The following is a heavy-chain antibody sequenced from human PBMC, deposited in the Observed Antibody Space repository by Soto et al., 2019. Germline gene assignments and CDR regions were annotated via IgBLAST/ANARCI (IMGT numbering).Heavy chain of an antibody. CDR2: MSGTGDRT. J-gene: IGHJ4*02. Sequence: EVQLSESGGGLGQPGGSLRLSCVVSGFTFNNYAMTWVRQAPGKGLEWVSGMSGTGDRTNYADSVKGRFTISRDNSKNTLYLQMRSLRGEDTAVYYCALAAGRKSGMYYNVDYWGQGTLVIVSS. CDR3: ALAAGRKSGMYYNVDY. V-gene: IGHV3-23*01. D-gene: IGHD3-10*01. CDR1: GFTFNNYA.